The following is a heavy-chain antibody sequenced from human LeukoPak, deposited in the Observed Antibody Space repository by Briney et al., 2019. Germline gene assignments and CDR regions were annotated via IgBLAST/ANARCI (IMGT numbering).Heavy chain of an antibody. CDR3: TREGQYYYDSSNSGDFDY. D-gene: IGHD3-22*01. CDR1: GFTFGDYA. CDR2: IRSKAYGGTT. Sequence: GGSLRLSCTASGFTFGDYAMSWVRQAPGKGLEWVGFIRSKAYGGTTEYAASVKGRFTISRDDSKSIAYLQMNSLKTEDTAVYYCTREGQYYYDSSNSGDFDYWGQGTLVTVSS. J-gene: IGHJ4*02. V-gene: IGHV3-49*04.